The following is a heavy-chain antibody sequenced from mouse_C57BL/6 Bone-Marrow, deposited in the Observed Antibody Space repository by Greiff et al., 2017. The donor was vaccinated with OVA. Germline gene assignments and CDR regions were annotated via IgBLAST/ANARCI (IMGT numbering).Heavy chain of an antibody. Sequence: QVQLKQSGPELVKPGASVKISCKASGYAFSSSWMNWVKQRPGKGLEWIGRIYPGDGATNSNGKFKGKATLTADKYSSTAYMQLSSLTSEDAAVYICARSGLRLDYWGQGTTLTVSS. V-gene: IGHV1-82*01. CDR2: IYPGDGAT. J-gene: IGHJ2*01. D-gene: IGHD2-12*01. CDR3: ARSGLRLDY. CDR1: GYAFSSSW.